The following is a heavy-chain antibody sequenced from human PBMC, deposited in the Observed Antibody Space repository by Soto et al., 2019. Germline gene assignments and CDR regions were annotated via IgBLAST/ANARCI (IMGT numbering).Heavy chain of an antibody. CDR2: ITKNGRSI. D-gene: IGHD3-16*01. J-gene: IGHJ4*02. Sequence: PGGSLRLSCVVSGFTFSSYEMNWVRQAPGKGLEWISFITKNGRSIQYADSVKGRFTISRDNAKNSLYLQMSSLRADDAAIYYCARAYYDNGWAIDRHSAPIDYWGRGTLVTVSS. CDR1: GFTFSSYE. CDR3: ARAYYDNGWAIDRHSAPIDY. V-gene: IGHV3-48*03.